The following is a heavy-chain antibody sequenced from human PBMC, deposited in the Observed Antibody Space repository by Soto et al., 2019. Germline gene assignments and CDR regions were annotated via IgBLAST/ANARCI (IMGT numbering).Heavy chain of an antibody. D-gene: IGHD4-17*01. CDR2: ISSSSSYI. J-gene: IGHJ4*02. CDR3: ARNTYDYGDYVNY. V-gene: IGHV3-21*01. Sequence: PGGSLRLSCAASGFTFSSYSMNWVRQAPEKGLEWVSSISSSSSYIYYADSVKGRFTISRDNAKNSLYLQMNSLRAEDTAVYYCARNTYDYGDYVNYWGQGTLVTVSS. CDR1: GFTFSSYS.